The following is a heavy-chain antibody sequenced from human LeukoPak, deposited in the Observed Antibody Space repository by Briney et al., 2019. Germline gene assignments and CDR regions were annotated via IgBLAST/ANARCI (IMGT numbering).Heavy chain of an antibody. CDR3: ARGGGSNSGVFDY. J-gene: IGHJ4*02. D-gene: IGHD2-15*01. CDR1: GGSISSSSYY. V-gene: IGHV4-39*07. CDR2: IYYSGST. Sequence: ASETLSLTCTVSGGSISSSSYYWGWIRQPPGKGLEWIGSIYYSGSTYYNPSLKSRVTISVDTSKNQFSLKLSSVTAADTAVYYCARGGGSNSGVFDYWGQGTLVTVSS.